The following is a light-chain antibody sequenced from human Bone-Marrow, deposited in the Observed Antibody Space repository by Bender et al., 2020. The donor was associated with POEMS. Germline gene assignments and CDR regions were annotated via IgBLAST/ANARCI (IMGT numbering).Light chain of an antibody. J-gene: IGLJ3*02. CDR2: SSH. Sequence: QSVLTQPPSASGTPGQRVTISCSGGSSNIGAHAVNWYQHLPGTAPKLLIYSSHRRPSEVPDRFSGSRSGTSASLAISGLQSEDEAVYYCSSYTSSSTLWVFGGGTKLTVL. CDR1: SSNIGAHA. CDR3: SSYTSSSTLWV. V-gene: IGLV1-44*01.